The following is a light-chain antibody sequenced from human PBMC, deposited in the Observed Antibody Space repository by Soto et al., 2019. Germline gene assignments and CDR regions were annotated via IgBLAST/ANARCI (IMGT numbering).Light chain of an antibody. Sequence: EIVLTQSPATLSLSPGERATLSCRASQSVSNYLSWYQQKPGQAPRLLMYETSRRATGIPARFSGSGSGTDFTLTISRLEPEDFAVYYCQQYGSSPRTFGQGTKVDIK. CDR2: ETS. V-gene: IGKV3-20*01. CDR1: QSVSNY. CDR3: QQYGSSPRT. J-gene: IGKJ1*01.